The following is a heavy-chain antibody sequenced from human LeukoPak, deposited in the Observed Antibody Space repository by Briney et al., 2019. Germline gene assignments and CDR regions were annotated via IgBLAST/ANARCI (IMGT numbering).Heavy chain of an antibody. CDR1: GYTFTSYY. D-gene: IGHD4-17*01. CDR2: INPSGGST. Sequence: ASVKVSCKASGYTFTSYYMHWVRQAPGQGLEWMGIINPSGGSTSYAQKFQGRVTMTRDTSTSTVYMELSSLRSEDTAVYYCARDRGYGDPLGWFDPWGQGTLVTVSS. J-gene: IGHJ5*02. CDR3: ARDRGYGDPLGWFDP. V-gene: IGHV1-46*01.